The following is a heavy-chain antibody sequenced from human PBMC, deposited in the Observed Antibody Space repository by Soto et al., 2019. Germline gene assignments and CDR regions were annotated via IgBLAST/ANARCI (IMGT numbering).Heavy chain of an antibody. CDR2: ISYDGSNK. D-gene: IGHD5-12*01. Sequence: QVQLVESGGGVVQSGRSLRLSCAASGFTFSSYGMHWVRQAPGKGLEWVAVISYDGSNKYYADSVKGRFTISRDNSKNTLYLQMNSLRAEDTAVYYCAKSSAGGSFDYWGQGTLVTVSS. CDR3: AKSSAGGSFDY. J-gene: IGHJ4*02. CDR1: GFTFSSYG. V-gene: IGHV3-30*18.